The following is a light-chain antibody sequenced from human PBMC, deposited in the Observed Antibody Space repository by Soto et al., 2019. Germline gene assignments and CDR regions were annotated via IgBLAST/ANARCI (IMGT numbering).Light chain of an antibody. Sequence: EIVMTQSPATLSVSPGERATLSCRASQSVRDNLAWYQQKPGQAPRLLIYGASTRATGIPARFSGSGSGTEFTLTISSLQSEEFAVYYCQQYNNWPLTFGGGTKVEIK. CDR3: QQYNNWPLT. J-gene: IGKJ4*01. CDR2: GAS. CDR1: QSVRDN. V-gene: IGKV3-15*01.